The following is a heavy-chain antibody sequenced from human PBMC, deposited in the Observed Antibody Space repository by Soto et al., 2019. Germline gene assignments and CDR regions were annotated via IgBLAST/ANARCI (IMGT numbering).Heavy chain of an antibody. D-gene: IGHD4-4*01. CDR2: ISSSGGST. J-gene: IGHJ5*02. Sequence: EVQLLESGGGLVQPGGSLRLSCAASGFTFSSYAMSWVRQAPGKGLEWLSTISSSGGSTHYADSLKGRFTISRDNSKNALYLQMNRLRAEDTAVYYCAKFYSANSAHTYTIDPWGQGTLVTVSS. CDR3: AKFYSANSAHTYTIDP. V-gene: IGHV3-23*01. CDR1: GFTFSSYA.